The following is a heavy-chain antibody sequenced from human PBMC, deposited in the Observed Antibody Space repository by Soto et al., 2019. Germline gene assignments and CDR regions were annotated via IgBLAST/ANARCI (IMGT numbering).Heavy chain of an antibody. J-gene: IGHJ4*02. V-gene: IGHV3-74*01. Sequence: EVQLVESGGGLVQPGGSLRLSCAASGFTFSSYWMHWVRQAPGKGLVWVSRINSDGSSTSYADSVKGRFTISRDNAKNKLYLQMNSLRAEDTAVYYCATSDTAMVDSDYWGQGTLVTVSS. CDR1: GFTFSSYW. CDR2: INSDGSST. CDR3: ATSDTAMVDSDY. D-gene: IGHD5-18*01.